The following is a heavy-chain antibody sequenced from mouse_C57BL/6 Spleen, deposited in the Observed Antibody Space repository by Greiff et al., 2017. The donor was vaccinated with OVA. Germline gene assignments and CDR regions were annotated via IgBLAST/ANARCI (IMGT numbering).Heavy chain of an antibody. J-gene: IGHJ2*01. V-gene: IGHV1-81*01. Sequence: QVQLQQSGAELARPGASVKLSCKASGYTFTSYGISWVKQRTGQGLEWIGQIYPRGGNTYYNEKFKGKATLTADKSSSTAYMELRSLTSEDSAVYFCARDLYDYDRDFDDWGQGTTLTVSS. CDR3: ARDLYDYDRDFDD. D-gene: IGHD2-4*01. CDR1: GYTFTSYG. CDR2: IYPRGGNT.